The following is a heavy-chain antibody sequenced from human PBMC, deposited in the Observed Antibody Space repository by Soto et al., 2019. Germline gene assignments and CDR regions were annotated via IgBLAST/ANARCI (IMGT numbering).Heavy chain of an antibody. J-gene: IGHJ4*02. CDR1: GYTFTSYG. CDR2: ISAYNGNT. CDR3: ARTVRAEADRGILNPFDY. Sequence: QVQLVQSGAEVKKPGASVKVSCKASGYTFTSYGISWVRQAPGQGLEWMGWISAYNGNTNYAQKLQGRVTMTTDASTSTAYMELRSLRSDDTAVYYCARTVRAEADRGILNPFDYWGQGTLSPSPQ. D-gene: IGHD3-16*01. V-gene: IGHV1-18*01.